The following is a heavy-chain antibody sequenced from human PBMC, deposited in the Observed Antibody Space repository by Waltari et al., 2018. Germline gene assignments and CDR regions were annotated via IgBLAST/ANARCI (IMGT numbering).Heavy chain of an antibody. CDR3: ARGGGITGTTDYYYYYMDV. Sequence: QVQLQESGPGLVKPSETLSLTCTVPGGSISSYYWSWIRQPAGKGLEWIGRIYTSGSTNYNPSLRSRVTMSVDTSKNQFSLKLSSVAAADTAVYYCARGGGITGTTDYYYYYMDVWGKGTTVTISS. CDR2: IYTSGST. J-gene: IGHJ6*03. D-gene: IGHD1-7*01. CDR1: GGSISSYY. V-gene: IGHV4-4*07.